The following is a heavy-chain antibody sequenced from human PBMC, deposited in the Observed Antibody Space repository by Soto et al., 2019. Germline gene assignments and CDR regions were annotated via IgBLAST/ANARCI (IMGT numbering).Heavy chain of an antibody. CDR1: GYTFTSYA. Sequence: SCKASGYTFTSYALTCFRQAPGKGLEWAAVISYDGSNKYYADSVKGRFTISRDNSKNTLYLQMNSLRAEDTAVYYCAKILQLGDYAHYYYGMDVWGQGTTVTVSS. J-gene: IGHJ6*02. D-gene: IGHD4-17*01. CDR2: ISYDGSNK. V-gene: IGHV3-30*18. CDR3: AKILQLGDYAHYYYGMDV.